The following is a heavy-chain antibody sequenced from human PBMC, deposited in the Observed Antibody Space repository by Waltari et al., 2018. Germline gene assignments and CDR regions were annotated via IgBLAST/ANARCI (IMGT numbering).Heavy chain of an antibody. D-gene: IGHD6-13*01. Sequence: QVQLQESGPGLVKPSQTLSLTCTVSGGSISSGSYYWSWIRQPAGKGLEWIGRIYTSGSTNYNPSLKSRVTISVDTSKNQFSLKLSSVTAADTAVYYCAREASSSWSIDHWGQGTLVTVSS. J-gene: IGHJ4*02. V-gene: IGHV4-61*02. CDR2: IYTSGST. CDR3: AREASSSWSIDH. CDR1: GGSISSGSYY.